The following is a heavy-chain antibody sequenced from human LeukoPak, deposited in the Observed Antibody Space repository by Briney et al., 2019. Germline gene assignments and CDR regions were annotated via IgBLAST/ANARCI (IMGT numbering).Heavy chain of an antibody. CDR3: ARGTIRPMVRGSTQFGY. D-gene: IGHD3-10*01. V-gene: IGHV4-34*01. J-gene: IGHJ4*02. CDR2: INHSGST. CDR1: GGSFSGYY. Sequence: PSETLSLTCAVYGGSFSGYYWSWIRQPPGKGLEWIGEINHSGSTNYNPSLKSRVTISVDTSKNQFSLKLSSVTAADTAVYYCARGTIRPMVRGSTQFGYWGQGTLVTVSS.